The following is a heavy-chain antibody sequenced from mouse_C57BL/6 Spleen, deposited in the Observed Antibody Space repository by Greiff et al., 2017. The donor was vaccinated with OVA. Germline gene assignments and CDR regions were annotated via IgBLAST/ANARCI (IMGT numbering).Heavy chain of an antibody. Sequence: QVQLQQSGPELVKPGASVKISCKASGYAFSSSWMNWVKQRPGKGLEWIGRIYPGDGDTNYNEKFKGKATLTADKSSSTAYMQLSSLTSEDSAVYFGAVDSSGYVDAMDYWGQGTSVTVSA. CDR1: GYAFSSSW. J-gene: IGHJ4*01. CDR2: IYPGDGDT. D-gene: IGHD3-2*02. V-gene: IGHV1-82*01. CDR3: AVDSSGYVDAMDY.